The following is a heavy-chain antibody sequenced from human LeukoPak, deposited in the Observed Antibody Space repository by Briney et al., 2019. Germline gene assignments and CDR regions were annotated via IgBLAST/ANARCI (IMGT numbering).Heavy chain of an antibody. CDR1: GGSISSYY. J-gene: IGHJ4*02. V-gene: IGHV4-4*07. CDR2: IYSSGRT. D-gene: IGHD6-6*01. CDR3: ARQFSSSSWDDY. Sequence: SETLTLTCTVSGGSISSYYWSWIRQPAGRGLEWIGRIYSSGRTDYSPSLKSRVTISIDASENQFSLKLSSVTAADTAVYYCARQFSSSSWDDYWGQGTLVTVSS.